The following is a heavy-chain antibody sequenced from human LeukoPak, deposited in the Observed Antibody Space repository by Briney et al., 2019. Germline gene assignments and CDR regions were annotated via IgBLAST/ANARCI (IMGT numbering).Heavy chain of an antibody. D-gene: IGHD4-17*01. V-gene: IGHV3-20*04. Sequence: GGSLRLSCAASGFIFDEYGMSWVRHAPGKWLEWVSGINWNGGRTGYADSVKGRFTISRVNAKNSLYLQMNDLRAEDTALYYCARDYDYGDYPGYWGQGTLVTVSS. J-gene: IGHJ4*02. CDR1: GFIFDEYG. CDR3: ARDYDYGDYPGY. CDR2: INWNGGRT.